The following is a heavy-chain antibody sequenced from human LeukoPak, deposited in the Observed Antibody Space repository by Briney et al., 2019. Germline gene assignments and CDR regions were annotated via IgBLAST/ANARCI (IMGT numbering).Heavy chain of an antibody. V-gene: IGHV3-43*02. Sequence: AGGSLRLSCAAYGFTFDDYAMHWVRQAPGKGMEWVSPISGDGGSTYYADSVKGRFTISRDNSKNSLYLQMNSLRTEDTALYYCAKDMKWGLPAVYHDAFDIWGQGTMVNVSS. CDR1: GFTFDDYA. CDR3: AKDMKWGLPAVYHDAFDI. CDR2: ISGDGGST. D-gene: IGHD1-26*01. J-gene: IGHJ3*02.